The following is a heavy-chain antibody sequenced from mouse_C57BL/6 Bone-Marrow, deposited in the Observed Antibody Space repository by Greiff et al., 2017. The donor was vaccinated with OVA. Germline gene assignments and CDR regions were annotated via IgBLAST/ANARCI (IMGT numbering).Heavy chain of an antibody. D-gene: IGHD1-1*01. J-gene: IGHJ1*03. Sequence: QVQLKESGPGLLQPSQTLSLTCSFSGFSLSTFGMGVGWIRQPSGKGLEWLAHIWWDDDKYYNPALKSRLTISKDTSKNQVFLKIANVDTADTATYYCARIATYYYGSSSWYFDVWGTGTTVTVSS. CDR1: GFSLSTFGMG. CDR3: ARIATYYYGSSSWYFDV. V-gene: IGHV8-8*01. CDR2: IWWDDDK.